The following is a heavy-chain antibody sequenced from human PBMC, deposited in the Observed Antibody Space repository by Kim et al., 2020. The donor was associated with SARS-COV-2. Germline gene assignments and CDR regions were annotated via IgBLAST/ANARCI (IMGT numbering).Heavy chain of an antibody. D-gene: IGHD3-16*01. V-gene: IGHV1-58*01. CDR3: AAEEGAGGSGY. CDR2: T. Sequence: TNYAQKFQERVTITRDMSTSTAYMELSSLRSEDTAVYYCAAEEGAGGSGYWGQGTLVTVSS. J-gene: IGHJ4*02.